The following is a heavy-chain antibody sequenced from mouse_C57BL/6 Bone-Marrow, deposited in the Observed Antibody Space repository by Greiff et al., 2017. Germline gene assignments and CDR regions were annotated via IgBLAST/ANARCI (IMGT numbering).Heavy chain of an antibody. J-gene: IGHJ4*01. CDR1: EYEFTSYD. D-gene: IGHD2-3*01. CDR3: ARQIMVTTKYYAMEY. Sequence: EVHLLESGAGLVQPGASLKLSCESSEYEFTSYDMPWVRKTPEKRLELVAAINRDGGSTYYPDTMERRCIISRDTTKNTLNLQVSSLRSEDTAMYHCARQIMVTTKYYAMEYGGQGTPVTFSS. CDR2: INRDGGST. V-gene: IGHV5-2*01.